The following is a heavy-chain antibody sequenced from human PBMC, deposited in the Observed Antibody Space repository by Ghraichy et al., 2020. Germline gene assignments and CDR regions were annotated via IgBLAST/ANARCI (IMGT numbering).Heavy chain of an antibody. CDR1: GFTFSSYW. CDR3: ARGFGEYCGSDCYPFDY. J-gene: IGHJ4*02. D-gene: IGHD2-21*02. CDR2: INNDGRTT. Sequence: GGSLRLSCTASGFTFSSYWMNWVRQAPGKGLVWVSRINNDGRTTSYADSVKGRFTISRDNAKNTLYLQMNSLRGEDTAVYYCARGFGEYCGSDCYPFDYWGQGTPVTVSS. V-gene: IGHV3-74*01.